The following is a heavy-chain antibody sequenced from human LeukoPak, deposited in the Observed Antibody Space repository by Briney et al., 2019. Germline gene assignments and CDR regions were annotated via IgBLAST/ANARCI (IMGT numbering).Heavy chain of an antibody. CDR1: GYTFTSYY. D-gene: IGHD1-26*01. Sequence: GASVKVSCKASGYTFTSYYMHWVRQAPGQGLEWMGIINPSGGSTSYAQKFQGRVTMTRDMSTSTVYMELSSLRSDDTAVYYCARASRVGATNYWGQGTLVTVSS. V-gene: IGHV1-46*01. J-gene: IGHJ4*02. CDR2: INPSGGST. CDR3: ARASRVGATNY.